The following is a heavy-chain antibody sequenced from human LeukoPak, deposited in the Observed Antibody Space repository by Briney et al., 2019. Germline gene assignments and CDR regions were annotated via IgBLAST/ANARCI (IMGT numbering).Heavy chain of an antibody. J-gene: IGHJ4*02. CDR1: GFAFSGFA. CDR3: ARGRGGDYVPSRFDY. Sequence: GGSLRLSCSASGFAFSGFAMGWVRQAPGKGLEWVSSISGSGGNTYYADSVEGRFTISRDNSKNTLYLQMNSLRAEDTALYYCARGRGGDYVPSRFDYWGQGTLVTVSS. D-gene: IGHD4-17*01. CDR2: ISGSGGNT. V-gene: IGHV3-23*01.